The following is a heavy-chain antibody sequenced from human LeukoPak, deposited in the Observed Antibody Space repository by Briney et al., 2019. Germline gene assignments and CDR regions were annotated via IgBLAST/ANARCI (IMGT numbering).Heavy chain of an antibody. CDR2: ISSDSSTI. J-gene: IGHJ3*02. CDR3: ARNFDI. CDR1: GFTFSTYT. V-gene: IGHV3-48*01. Sequence: PGGSLRLSCAASGFTFSTYTMNWVRQAPGEGLEWVSYISSDSSTIYYADSVKGRFTISRDNAKNSLYLQMNSLRAEDTAVYYCARNFDIWGQGTMVTVSS.